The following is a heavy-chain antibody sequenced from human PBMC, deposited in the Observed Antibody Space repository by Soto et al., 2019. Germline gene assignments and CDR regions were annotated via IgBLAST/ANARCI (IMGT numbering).Heavy chain of an antibody. CDR1: LFTFSSYF. J-gene: IGHJ4*02. D-gene: IGHD5-12*01. V-gene: IGHV3-23*01. Sequence: LXLSCATSLFTFSSYFMLGVRQAPWTGLEWVSAVSTSGGSTFYAGSLKGRFALSRDNSKNSLYLQMNSLRAEDTAVYDCAKKAGYSGYDPFDYWGQGTLFSVSS. CDR2: VSTSGGST. CDR3: AKKAGYSGYDPFDY.